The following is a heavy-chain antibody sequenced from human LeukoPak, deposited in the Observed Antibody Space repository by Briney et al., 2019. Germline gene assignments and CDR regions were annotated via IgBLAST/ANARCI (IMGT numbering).Heavy chain of an antibody. CDR3: ARADSGYDVRGFDY. Sequence: PGGSLRLSCAASGFTVSRNYMSWVRQAPGKGLEWVSVIYSGGSTYYADSVTGRFTISRDNSQNTLYLQMNSLRAEDTAVYFCARADSGYDVRGFDYWGQGTLVTVSS. D-gene: IGHD5-12*01. CDR2: IYSGGST. J-gene: IGHJ4*02. V-gene: IGHV3-66*01. CDR1: GFTVSRNY.